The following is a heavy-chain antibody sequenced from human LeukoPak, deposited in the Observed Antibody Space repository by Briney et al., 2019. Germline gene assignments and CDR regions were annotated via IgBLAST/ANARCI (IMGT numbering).Heavy chain of an antibody. Sequence: PGGSLRLSCAASGFTFSSYSINWVRQAPGKGLEWVSYISSSSSTIYYADSVKGRFTISRDNAKNSLYLQMNSLRAEDTAVYYCARRAWFGELPQDWSDAFDIWGQGTMATVSS. CDR1: GFTFSSYS. J-gene: IGHJ3*02. CDR3: ARRAWFGELPQDWSDAFDI. V-gene: IGHV3-48*01. D-gene: IGHD3-10*01. CDR2: ISSSSSTI.